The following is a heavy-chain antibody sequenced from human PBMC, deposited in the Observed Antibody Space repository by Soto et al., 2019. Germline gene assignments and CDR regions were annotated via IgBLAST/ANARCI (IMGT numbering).Heavy chain of an antibody. J-gene: IGHJ4*02. V-gene: IGHV3-53*01. Sequence: GGSMRLSCAASGFTVSSNYMSWVRQAPGKGLEWVSVIYSGGSTYYADSVRGRFTISRDNSKNTLYLHMNSLRAEDTAVYYCARVRVYDSSGYYFYYRGQGTLVTVSS. CDR3: ARVRVYDSSGYYFYY. CDR2: IYSGGST. CDR1: GFTVSSNY. D-gene: IGHD3-22*01.